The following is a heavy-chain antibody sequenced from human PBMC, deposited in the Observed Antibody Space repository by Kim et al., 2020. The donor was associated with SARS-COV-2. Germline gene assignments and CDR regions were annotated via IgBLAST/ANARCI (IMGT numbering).Heavy chain of an antibody. J-gene: IGHJ4*02. CDR2: GST. V-gene: IGHV1-46*03. Sequence: GSTSYAQKFQGRVTMTRDTSTSTVYMELSSRRSEDTAVYYCAFDSGYYPYWGQGTLVTVSS. D-gene: IGHD3-22*01. CDR3: AFDSGYYPY.